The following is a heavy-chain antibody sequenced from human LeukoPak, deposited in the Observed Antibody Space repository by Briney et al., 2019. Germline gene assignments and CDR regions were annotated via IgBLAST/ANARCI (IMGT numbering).Heavy chain of an antibody. CDR2: ISSSSSYI. V-gene: IGHV3-21*01. D-gene: IGHD3-10*01. J-gene: IGHJ3*02. CDR3: ARDDGYYGSGSFDAFDI. Sequence: GGSLSLSCAASGFTFSSYSMNWVRQAPGKGLEWVSSISSSSSYIYYADSVKGRFTISRDNAKNSLYLQMNSLRAEDTAVYYCARDDGYYGSGSFDAFDIWGQGTMVTVSS. CDR1: GFTFSSYS.